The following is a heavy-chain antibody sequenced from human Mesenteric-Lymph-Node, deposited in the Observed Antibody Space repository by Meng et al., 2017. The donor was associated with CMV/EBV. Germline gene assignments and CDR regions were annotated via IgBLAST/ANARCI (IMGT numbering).Heavy chain of an antibody. V-gene: IGHV3-13*01. CDR2: IGSAGDR. CDR1: GFTFSTYW. D-gene: IGHD2-2*01. CDR3: AKDMWEYQLPDGS. Sequence: GGSLRLSCAASGFTFSTYWMHWVRQTPGKGLEWVSSIGSAGDRYYAGSVKGRFTISRENAKNSFSLQMNSLRVGDTALYYCAKDMWEYQLPDGSWGQGTLVTVSS. J-gene: IGHJ5*02.